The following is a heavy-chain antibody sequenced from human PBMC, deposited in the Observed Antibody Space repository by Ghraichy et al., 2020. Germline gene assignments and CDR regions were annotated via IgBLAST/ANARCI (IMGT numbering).Heavy chain of an antibody. CDR2: IWFDGSNK. CDR3: ARDSWSGNHYLDY. CDR1: GFTFSSYG. D-gene: IGHD3-3*01. J-gene: IGHJ4*02. Sequence: LSLTCAASGFTFSSYGMHWVRQAPGKGLEWVALIWFDGSNKYYADSVKGRFTISRDNSKNTLYLQVNSLRAEDTAVYYCARDSWSGNHYLDYWGQGTLVTVSS. V-gene: IGHV3-33*01.